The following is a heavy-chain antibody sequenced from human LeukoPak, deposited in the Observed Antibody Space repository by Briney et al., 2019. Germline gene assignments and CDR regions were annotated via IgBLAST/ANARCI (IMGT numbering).Heavy chain of an antibody. CDR3: ARRLLVPAAVLDY. Sequence: SETLSLTCTVSGGSISSSSYNWGWIPQPPGKGLEYIGTIYFSGGTYYNPSRNSRVAISVDTSKNQSSLKLSSVTAADTAVYYCARRLLVPAAVLDYWGQGTLVTVSS. V-gene: IGHV4-39*01. CDR1: GGSISSSSYN. CDR2: IYFSGGT. J-gene: IGHJ4*02. D-gene: IGHD2-2*01.